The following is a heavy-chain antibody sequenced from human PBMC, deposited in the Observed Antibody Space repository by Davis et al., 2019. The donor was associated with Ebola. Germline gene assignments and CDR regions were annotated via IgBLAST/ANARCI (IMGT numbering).Heavy chain of an antibody. D-gene: IGHD5-12*01. V-gene: IGHV3-23*01. J-gene: IGHJ6*02. CDR1: GGTFSSYA. CDR2: FGTGGDT. Sequence: AASVKVSCKASGGTFSSYAMSWVRQAPGKGLAWVSTFGTGGDTYYADSVKGRFAISRDNAKKSVYLQMNSLRAEDTAVYYCARGYAYEVFGMDVWGQGTTVTVSS. CDR3: ARGYAYEVFGMDV.